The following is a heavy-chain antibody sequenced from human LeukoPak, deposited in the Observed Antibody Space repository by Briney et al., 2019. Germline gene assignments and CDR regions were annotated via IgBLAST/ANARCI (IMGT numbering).Heavy chain of an antibody. Sequence: ASVKVSCKASGYTFTSYYMHWVRQAPGQGLEWRGIINPSGGSTSYAQKFQGRVTMTRDMSTSTVYMELSSLRSEDTAVYYCARDSVTGTTEYYYYYMDVWGKGTTVTVSS. CDR2: INPSGGST. CDR1: GYTFTSYY. CDR3: ARDSVTGTTEYYYYYMDV. J-gene: IGHJ6*03. D-gene: IGHD1-7*01. V-gene: IGHV1-46*01.